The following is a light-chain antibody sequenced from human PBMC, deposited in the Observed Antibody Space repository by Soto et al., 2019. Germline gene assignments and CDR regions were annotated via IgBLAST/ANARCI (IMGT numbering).Light chain of an antibody. Sequence: EIVLTQSPGTLSLSPGERATLSCRASQSVSSSYLAWYQQKPGQAPRLLIYDASNRATGIPARFSGSGSGTESTLTISSLQSEDFAVYYCQQYNNWLWTFGQGTKVDIK. V-gene: IGKV3D-15*01. J-gene: IGKJ1*01. CDR2: DAS. CDR3: QQYNNWLWT. CDR1: QSVSSSY.